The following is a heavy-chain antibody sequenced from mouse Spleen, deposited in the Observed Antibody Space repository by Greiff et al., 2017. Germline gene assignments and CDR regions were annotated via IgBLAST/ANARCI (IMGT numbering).Heavy chain of an antibody. V-gene: IGHV1-50*01. CDR2: IDPSDSYT. Sequence: QVQLQQPGAELVKPGASVKLSCKASGYTFTSYWMQWVKQRPGQGLEWIGEIDPSDSYTNYNQKFKGKATLTVDTSSSTAYMQLSSLTSEDSAVYYCARKDYGNLFAYWGQGTLVTVSA. J-gene: IGHJ3*01. D-gene: IGHD2-1*01. CDR3: ARKDYGNLFAY. CDR1: GYTFTSYW.